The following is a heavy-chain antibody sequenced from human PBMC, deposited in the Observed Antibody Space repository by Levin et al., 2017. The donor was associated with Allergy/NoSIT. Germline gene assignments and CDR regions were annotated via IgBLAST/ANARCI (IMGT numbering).Heavy chain of an antibody. CDR2: IYYSGST. CDR1: GGSISSGDYY. Sequence: PSETLSLTCTVSGGSISSGDYYWSWIRQPPGKGLEWIGYIYYSGSTYYNPSLKSRVTISVDTSKNQFSLKLSSVTAADTAVYYCARGCYYDSSGYYYFDYWGQGTLVTVSS. V-gene: IGHV4-30-4*01. J-gene: IGHJ4*02. D-gene: IGHD3-22*01. CDR3: ARGCYYDSSGYYYFDY.